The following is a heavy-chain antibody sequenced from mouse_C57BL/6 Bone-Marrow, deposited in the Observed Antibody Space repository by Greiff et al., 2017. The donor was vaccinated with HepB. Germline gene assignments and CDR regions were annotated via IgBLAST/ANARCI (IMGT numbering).Heavy chain of an antibody. J-gene: IGHJ2*01. CDR1: GYTFTSYW. D-gene: IGHD1-1*01. Sequence: VQLKQSGTVLARPGASVKMSCKTSGYTFTSYWMHWVKQRPGQGLEWIGAIYPGNSDTSYNQKFKGKAKLTAVTSASTAYMELSSLTNEDSAVYYCTSPFYYGTYFDYWGQGTTLTVSS. V-gene: IGHV1-5*01. CDR3: TSPFYYGTYFDY. CDR2: IYPGNSDT.